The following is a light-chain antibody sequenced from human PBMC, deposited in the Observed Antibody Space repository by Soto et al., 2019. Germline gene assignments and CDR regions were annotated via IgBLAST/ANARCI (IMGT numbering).Light chain of an antibody. J-gene: IGKJ5*01. CDR1: EDISTW. Sequence: DIQMTQSPSSVSASVGDRVTITCRSSEDISTWLAWYQQKPGKAPKLLIYAASTLQSGVPSRFSGSGSGTDFTLPISSLQCEDFATYYCQLGDRHPLNTFRQGTRLDI. V-gene: IGKV1-12*01. CDR3: QLGDRHPLNT. CDR2: AAS.